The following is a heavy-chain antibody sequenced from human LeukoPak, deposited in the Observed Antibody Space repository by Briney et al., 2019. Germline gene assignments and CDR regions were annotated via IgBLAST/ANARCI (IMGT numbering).Heavy chain of an antibody. Sequence: ASVKVSFKASGYTLTSYYIHWVRQAPGPGLGGVGMINPRGGTTNYAPRFQGRVTMTRDISTSTLYMELGSLGSEDTAVYYCARGRRVGATALGDYWGQGTLVTVSS. CDR3: ARGRRVGATALGDY. CDR2: INPRGGTT. CDR1: GYTLTSYY. D-gene: IGHD1-26*01. V-gene: IGHV1-46*01. J-gene: IGHJ4*02.